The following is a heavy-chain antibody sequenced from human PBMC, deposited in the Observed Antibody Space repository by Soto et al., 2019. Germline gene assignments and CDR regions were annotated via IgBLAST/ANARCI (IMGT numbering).Heavy chain of an antibody. D-gene: IGHD6-19*01. V-gene: IGHV4-59*01. J-gene: IGHJ4*02. CDR1: GGSIRSYY. Sequence: QVQLQESGPGLVKPSETLSLTCTVSGGSIRSYYWSWIRQPPGKGLEWIGYIYYSGSTNYNPSLKSRVTISVDTSKNQFSLKLNSVTAADTAVYYCAREGGSSGWYDYWGQGTLVTVSS. CDR2: IYYSGST. CDR3: AREGGSSGWYDY.